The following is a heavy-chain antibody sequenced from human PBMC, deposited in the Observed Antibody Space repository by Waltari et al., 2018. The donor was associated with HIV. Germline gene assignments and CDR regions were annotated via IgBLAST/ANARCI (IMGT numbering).Heavy chain of an antibody. Sequence: LVESGGDLVQPGGSLRLSCEGSGFTFSSDWMSWVRQAPGKGREWVSNIKYDGSVKSYVGSVQGRFSISRDNANNSVYLQMNSLRVDDTAVYYCAREGSGRTSWFDPYYYYYGLDVWGQGTSVIVAS. CDR3: AREGSGRTSWFDPYYYYYGLDV. CDR1: GFTFSSDW. V-gene: IGHV3-7*01. CDR2: IKYDGSVK. D-gene: IGHD2-2*01. J-gene: IGHJ6*02.